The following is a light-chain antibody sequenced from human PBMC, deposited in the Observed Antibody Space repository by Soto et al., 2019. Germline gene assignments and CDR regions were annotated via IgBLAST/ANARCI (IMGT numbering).Light chain of an antibody. CDR1: TSDIGAYNY. J-gene: IGLJ2*01. CDR3: CSYAGYYTLL. V-gene: IGLV2-11*01. Sequence: SVLTHPRSVSGSPGQSVTISCTGTTSDIGAYNYVSWYQHHPGKAPKLIIYGVTKRPSGVPERFSGSKSGSTASLTISGLQDEDEADYYCCSYAGYYTLLFGGGTKVTVL. CDR2: GVT.